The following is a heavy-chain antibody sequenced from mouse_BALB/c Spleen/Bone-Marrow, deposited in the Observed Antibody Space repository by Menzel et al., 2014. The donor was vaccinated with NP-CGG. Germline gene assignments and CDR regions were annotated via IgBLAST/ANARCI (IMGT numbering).Heavy chain of an antibody. V-gene: IGHV4-1*02. CDR1: GFDFSRYW. CDR2: INPDSSTI. J-gene: IGHJ1*01. D-gene: IGHD2-3*01. Sequence: EVNVVDSGGGLVQPGGSLKLSCAASGFDFSRYWMSWVRQAPGKGLEWIGEINPDSSTINYTPSLKDKFIISRDNAKNTLYLQMSKVRSEDTALYYGARRGYDGYWYFDVWGAGTTVTVSS. CDR3: ARRGYDGYWYFDV.